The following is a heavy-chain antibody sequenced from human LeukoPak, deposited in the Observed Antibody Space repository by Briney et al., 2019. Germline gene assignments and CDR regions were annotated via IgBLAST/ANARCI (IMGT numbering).Heavy chain of an antibody. J-gene: IGHJ4*02. V-gene: IGHV3-30-3*01. CDR3: AKDRSSVDYFDY. CDR1: GFTFSSYA. Sequence: GGSLRLSCAASGFTFSSYAMHWVRQAPGKGLEWVAVISYDGSNKYYADSVKGRFTISRDNSKNTLYLQMNSLRAEDTAIYYCAKDRSSVDYFDYWGQGTLVTVSS. D-gene: IGHD6-25*01. CDR2: ISYDGSNK.